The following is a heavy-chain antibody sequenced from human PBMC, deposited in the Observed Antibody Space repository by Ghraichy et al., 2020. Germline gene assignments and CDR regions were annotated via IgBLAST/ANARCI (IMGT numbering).Heavy chain of an antibody. CDR3: ARVGTAARTLKPFDY. J-gene: IGHJ4*02. D-gene: IGHD6-6*01. CDR1: GYTFTSYD. Sequence: ASVKVSCKASGYTFTSYDINWVRQATGPGLEWMGWMNPNSGNTGYAQKFQGRVTMTRNTSISTAYMELSSLRSEDTAVYYCARVGTAARTLKPFDYWGQGTLVTVSS. CDR2: MNPNSGNT. V-gene: IGHV1-8*01.